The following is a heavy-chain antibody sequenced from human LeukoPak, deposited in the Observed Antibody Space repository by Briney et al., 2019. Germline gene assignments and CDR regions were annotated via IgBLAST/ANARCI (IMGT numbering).Heavy chain of an antibody. V-gene: IGHV3-23*01. CDR2: ISASGANR. D-gene: IGHD6-13*01. J-gene: IGHJ4*02. Sequence: PGGSLRLSCAASGFTFNRYGMSWVRQAPGKGLEWVSGISASGANRYYADSVKGRFTISRDNSKNTLYLQMNSLRAEDTALYYCAKERYSSSWYFDYWGQGTLVTVSS. CDR1: GFTFNRYG. CDR3: AKERYSSSWYFDY.